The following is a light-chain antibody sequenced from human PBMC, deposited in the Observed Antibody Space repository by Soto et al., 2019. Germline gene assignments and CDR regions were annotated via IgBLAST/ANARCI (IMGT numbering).Light chain of an antibody. CDR2: GAS. J-gene: IGKJ1*01. V-gene: IGKV3-20*01. Sequence: ESVLTRSPGTLALPPGERATLAFMFSQSVSSSYLAWYQQKPGQAPRLLIYGASNRATGIPARFSGSGSGTQFTLTISSLEPEDFAIYYCHQYDNWPGAFGQGTKVDIK. CDR1: QSVSSSY. CDR3: HQYDNWPGA.